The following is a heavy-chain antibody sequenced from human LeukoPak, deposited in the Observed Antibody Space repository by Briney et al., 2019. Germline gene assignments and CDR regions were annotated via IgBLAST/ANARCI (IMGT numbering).Heavy chain of an antibody. D-gene: IGHD6-13*01. CDR1: GFTFSSYS. CDR3: AKERRIGYSSSWYYFDY. J-gene: IGHJ4*02. CDR2: ISSSSSYI. Sequence: GGSLRLSCAASGFTFSSYSMNWVRQAPGKGLEWVSSISSSSSYIYYADSVKGRFTISRDNSKNTLYLQMNSLRAEDTAVYYCAKERRIGYSSSWYYFDYWGQGTLVTVSS. V-gene: IGHV3-21*01.